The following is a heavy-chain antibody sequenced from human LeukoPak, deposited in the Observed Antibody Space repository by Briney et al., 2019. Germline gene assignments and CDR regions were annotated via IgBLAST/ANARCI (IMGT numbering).Heavy chain of an antibody. CDR3: ARDLRIVSGSYLVN. CDR1: GFTFSSNE. D-gene: IGHD1-26*01. V-gene: IGHV3-48*03. J-gene: IGHJ4*02. CDR2: ISSSGRTI. Sequence: PGGSLRLSCAASGFTFSSNEMNWVRQAPGKGLEWVSSISSSGRTIYYADSVKGRFISYKDNTKHPLYLQMNRPIAPDTSISSCARDLRIVSGSYLVNWGQGALVTVSS.